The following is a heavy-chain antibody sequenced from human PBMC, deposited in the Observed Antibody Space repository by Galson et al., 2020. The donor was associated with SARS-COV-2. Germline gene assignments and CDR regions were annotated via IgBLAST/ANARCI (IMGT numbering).Heavy chain of an antibody. Sequence: GESLKISCAASGFTFSSYAMSWVRQAPGKGLEWVSAISGSGGSTYYADSVKGRFTISRDNSKNTLYLQMNSLRAEDTAVYYCAKDRHWPAATIRSGYWGQGTLVTVSS. V-gene: IGHV3-23*01. D-gene: IGHD5-12*01. CDR1: GFTFSSYA. CDR3: AKDRHWPAATIRSGY. CDR2: ISGSGGST. J-gene: IGHJ4*02.